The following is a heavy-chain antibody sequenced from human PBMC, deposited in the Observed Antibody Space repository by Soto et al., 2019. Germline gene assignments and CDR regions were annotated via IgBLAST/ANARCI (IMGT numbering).Heavy chain of an antibody. CDR3: ARDRRDSVADRRSFDV. CDR2: ISVYNGDT. D-gene: IGHD1-26*01. Sequence: QVQLVQSGAKVMKPGASVRVSCKASGYSFTTYGISWVRQAPGQGLEYMGWISVYNGDTNYAQKLQGRVTMTTDTLTSTAYMELRSQRSDDTAIYYCARDRRDSVADRRSFDVWGQGTMITVSS. CDR1: GYSFTTYG. V-gene: IGHV1-18*01. J-gene: IGHJ3*01.